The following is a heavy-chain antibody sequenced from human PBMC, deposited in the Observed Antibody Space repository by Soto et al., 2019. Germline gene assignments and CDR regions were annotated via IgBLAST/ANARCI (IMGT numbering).Heavy chain of an antibody. J-gene: IGHJ6*02. D-gene: IGHD3-3*01. CDR1: CLPQWSL. Sequence: SETLPHLHFLWCLPQWSLLELGPAAPGKGLEWIGCVYYSASTNYSPSLKSRVTISVDTSKSQISLNLTSVTTADTAVYFCARSHPNTIFGVVTPNAMDVWGQGTAVTVSS. V-gene: IGHV4-59*11. CDR2: VYYSAST. CDR3: ARSHPNTIFGVVTPNAMDV.